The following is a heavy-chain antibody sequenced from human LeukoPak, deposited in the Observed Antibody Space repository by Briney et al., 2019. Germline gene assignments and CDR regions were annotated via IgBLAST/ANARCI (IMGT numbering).Heavy chain of an antibody. J-gene: IGHJ3*02. CDR1: GGSISSNY. D-gene: IGHD3-10*01. CDR3: ARPYYYASGPASDI. V-gene: IGHV4-59*01. CDR2: IYYSGST. Sequence: PSETLSLTCTVSGGSISSNYWSWIRQPPGKGLEWIGYIYYSGSTNYNPSLKSRVTISVDTSKNQVSLKLSSVTAADTAVYYCARPYYYASGPASDIWGQGTMVTVSS.